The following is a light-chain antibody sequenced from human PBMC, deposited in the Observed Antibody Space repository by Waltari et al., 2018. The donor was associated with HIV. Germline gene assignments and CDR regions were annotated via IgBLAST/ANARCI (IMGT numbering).Light chain of an antibody. Sequence: SYELTQPPSVSVSPGQTASITCPGDKLGDKYACWYQQKPGQSPVPVIYEDLKRPSGIPERFSGSNSGNTATLTISGTQAMDEADYYCQAWDSSAVLFGGGTKLTV. CDR1: KLGDKY. J-gene: IGLJ2*01. CDR3: QAWDSSAVL. CDR2: EDL. V-gene: IGLV3-1*01.